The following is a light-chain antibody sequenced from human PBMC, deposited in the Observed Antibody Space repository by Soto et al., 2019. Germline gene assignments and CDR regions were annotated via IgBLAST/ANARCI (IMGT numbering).Light chain of an antibody. CDR3: ATWDDSRTGV. Sequence: QSVLTQPPSASGTPGQRITISCSGTTSNIESHTVNWYQQVPGTAPKLLINTNNQRPSGVPDRFSGSKSGASASLAINGLQSEDEATYYCATWDDSRTGVFXTGTNVTVL. CDR2: TNN. V-gene: IGLV1-44*01. J-gene: IGLJ1*01. CDR1: TSNIESHT.